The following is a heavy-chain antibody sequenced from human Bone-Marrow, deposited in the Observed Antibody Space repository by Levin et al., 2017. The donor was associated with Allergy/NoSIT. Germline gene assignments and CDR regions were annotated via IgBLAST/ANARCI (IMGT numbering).Heavy chain of an antibody. CDR3: ASGDYLDSISYYEDA. Sequence: SETLSLTCSVSGGSINGYFWSWIRPPPGKALEGIGYIYYVGRPNHNPSPKSRVTIPIHPPKTQLSLRLSSVTADDTAMYFCASGDYLDSISYYEDAWGQGTLVTVSS. V-gene: IGHV4-59*01. D-gene: IGHD3-22*01. CDR2: IYYVGRP. CDR1: GGSINGYF. J-gene: IGHJ5*02.